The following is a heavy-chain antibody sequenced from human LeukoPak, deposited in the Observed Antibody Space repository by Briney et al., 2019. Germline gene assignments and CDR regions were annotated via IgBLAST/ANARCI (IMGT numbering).Heavy chain of an antibody. CDR1: GGSISSYY. Sequence: SETLSLTCIASGGSISSYYWSWIRQPPGKGLEWIGYIYYGGSTNYNPSLKSRVTISVDTSKNQFSLKLSFVTAADTAVYFCARYCSGGSCYGGFDYWGQGTLVTVSS. CDR2: IYYGGST. CDR3: ARYCSGGSCYGGFDY. J-gene: IGHJ4*02. V-gene: IGHV4-59*01. D-gene: IGHD2-15*01.